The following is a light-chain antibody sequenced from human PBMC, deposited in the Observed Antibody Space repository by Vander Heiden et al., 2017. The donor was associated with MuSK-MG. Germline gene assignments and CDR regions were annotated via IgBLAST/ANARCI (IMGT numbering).Light chain of an antibody. CDR2: DAS. CDR3: QHDHNCPRT. J-gene: IGKJ1*01. CDR1: QSVSSR. V-gene: IGKV3-15*01. Sequence: LVMTQSLATLSVSPGAGATLSCRASQSVSSRLAWYQQKPGQAPRLLIYDASTRAAGISARFSGSGSGTEFTLTISSLQSEDFAVYYCQHDHNCPRTFGQGTKVEIK.